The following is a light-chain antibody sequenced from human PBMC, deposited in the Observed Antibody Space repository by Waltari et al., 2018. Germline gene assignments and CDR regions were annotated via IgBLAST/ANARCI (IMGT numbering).Light chain of an antibody. V-gene: IGLV2-14*03. CDR2: DVI. Sequence: QSALTQPASVSGSPGQSITISCTGTSSDIGAYNFVSWYQKHPGKAPKVMIYDVINRPSVGSSRFSGSKSGNTASLTISGLQAEDEADYYCSSYTTGSTRYVFGSGTKVTVL. CDR1: SSDIGAYNF. CDR3: SSYTTGSTRYV. J-gene: IGLJ1*01.